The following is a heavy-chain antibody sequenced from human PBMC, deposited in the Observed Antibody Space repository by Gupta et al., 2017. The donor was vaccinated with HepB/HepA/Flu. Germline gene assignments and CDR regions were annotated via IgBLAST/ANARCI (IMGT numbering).Heavy chain of an antibody. J-gene: IGHJ6*02. CDR3: ARDPMHGSGVYYAMDV. D-gene: IGHD3-10*01. V-gene: IGHV1-69*04. Sequence: QVQLVQFAAAVKEHGSSVNVSCKASGGTFSSPGIRWLPPAPGQGLEWMGRSVPFLGISNYAQKFQGRVTITADQSTSTAYMELSSLRSEDTAVYYGARDPMHGSGVYYAMDVWGQGTTVTVSS. CDR1: GGTFSSPG. CDR2: SVPFLGIS.